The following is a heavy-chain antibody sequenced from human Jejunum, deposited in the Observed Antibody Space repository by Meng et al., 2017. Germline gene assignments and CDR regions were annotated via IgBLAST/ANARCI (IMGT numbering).Heavy chain of an antibody. CDR3: ARDMKYYDFWSGYQDL. V-gene: IGHV3-30*01. CDR2: ISKDGSNK. CDR1: GFTLRNYG. D-gene: IGHD3-3*01. Sequence: GGSLRLSCAASGFTLRNYGMHWVRQAPGKGLEWVAVISKDGSNKYHADSVKGRFTISRDNFENTVFLQMNSLRVEDTAVYYCARDMKYYDFWSGYQDLWGQGTPVTVSS. J-gene: IGHJ4*02.